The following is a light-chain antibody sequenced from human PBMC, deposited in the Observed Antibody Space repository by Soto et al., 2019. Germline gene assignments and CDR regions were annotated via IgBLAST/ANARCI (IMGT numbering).Light chain of an antibody. CDR3: QQYGTSPWT. V-gene: IGKV3-20*01. CDR1: QSVNSDY. CDR2: IAS. J-gene: IGKJ1*01. Sequence: EIVLTQSPGTLSLFPGERATLSCGATQSVNSDYLAWYQQKPGQAPRLLIYIASRRATGIPDRFSGGGSGTDFTLTINRLEPEDFAVYYCQQYGTSPWTFGQGTKVEIK.